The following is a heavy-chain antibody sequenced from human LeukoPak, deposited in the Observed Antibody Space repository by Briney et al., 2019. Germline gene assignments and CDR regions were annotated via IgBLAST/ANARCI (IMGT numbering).Heavy chain of an antibody. CDR1: GFTFTTYW. J-gene: IGHJ4*02. CDR2: INSDGSIT. D-gene: IGHD5-18*01. V-gene: IGHV3-74*01. CDR3: AKEGYSYGDFDY. Sequence: AGGSLRLSCAASGFTFTTYWMHWVRQAPGKGLVWVSHINSDGSITSYADSVKGRFTISRDNAKNTLYLQMNSLRAEDTAVYYCAKEGYSYGDFDYWGQGTLVTVSS.